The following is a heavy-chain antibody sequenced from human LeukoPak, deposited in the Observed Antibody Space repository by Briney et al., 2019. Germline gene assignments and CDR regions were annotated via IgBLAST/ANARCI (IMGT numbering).Heavy chain of an antibody. CDR1: GFTFGDYA. J-gene: IGHJ4*02. V-gene: IGHV3-49*03. CDR3: TRDKEYGDPPRTLVH. D-gene: IGHD4-17*01. Sequence: GGSLRLSCTASGFTFGDYAMSWFRQAPGKGLEWVGFIRSKAYGGTTEYAASVKGRLTISRDDSKSIAYLQMNSLKTEDTAMYYCTRDKEYGDPPRTLVHWGQGTLVTVSS. CDR2: IRSKAYGGTT.